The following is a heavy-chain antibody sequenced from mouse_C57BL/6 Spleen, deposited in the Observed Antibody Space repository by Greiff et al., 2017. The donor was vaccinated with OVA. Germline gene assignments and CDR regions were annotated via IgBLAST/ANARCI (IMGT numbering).Heavy chain of an antibody. Sequence: EVQLVESGGGLVKPGGSRKLSCAASGFTFSSYAMSWVRQTPEKRLEWVATISDGGSYTYYPDNVKGRFTISRDNAKNNLYLQMSHLKSEDTAMYYCARGPYYYGSSPAWFAYWGQGTLVTVSA. J-gene: IGHJ3*01. CDR2: ISDGGSYT. CDR3: ARGPYYYGSSPAWFAY. V-gene: IGHV5-4*01. D-gene: IGHD1-1*01. CDR1: GFTFSSYA.